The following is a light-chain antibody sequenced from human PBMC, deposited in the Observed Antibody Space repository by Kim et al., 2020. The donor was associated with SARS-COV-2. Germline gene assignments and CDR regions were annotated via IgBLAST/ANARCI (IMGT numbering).Light chain of an antibody. CDR1: QGMRNE. CDR3: LQYHGYPRT. CDR2: DAS. Sequence: DNVLISRPRHQGMRNELAWYQQKPGQAPRLLMYDASSTQSGIPERFSGSGSGTDFTLTISGLQPEDFAAYYCLQYHGYPRTFGQGTKVEIK. V-gene: IGKV1-6*01. J-gene: IGKJ1*01.